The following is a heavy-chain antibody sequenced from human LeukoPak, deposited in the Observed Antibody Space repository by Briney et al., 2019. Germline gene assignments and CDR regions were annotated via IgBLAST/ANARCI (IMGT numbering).Heavy chain of an antibody. Sequence: ASVKVSCKASGYTFTSYGISWVRQAPGQGLEWMGWMNPNSGNTGYAQKFQGRVTITRNTSISTAYMELSSLRSEDTAVYYCARGPYSGSYDYWGQGTLVTVSS. CDR2: MNPNSGNT. V-gene: IGHV1-8*03. J-gene: IGHJ4*02. CDR1: GYTFTSYG. CDR3: ARGPYSGSYDY. D-gene: IGHD1-26*01.